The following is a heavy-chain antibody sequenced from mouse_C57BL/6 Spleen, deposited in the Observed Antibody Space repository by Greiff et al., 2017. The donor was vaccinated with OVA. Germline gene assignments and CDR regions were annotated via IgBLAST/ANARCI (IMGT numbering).Heavy chain of an antibody. Sequence: VQLQQPGAELVKPGASVQLSCKASGYTFTSYWMHWVKQRPGRGLEWIGRIDPNSGDTKYNEKFKSKATLTVDKPSSTAYMQLSSLTSEDSAVYYCARHPTIYSGYFDYWGQGTTLTVSS. CDR2: IDPNSGDT. V-gene: IGHV1-72*01. CDR1: GYTFTSYW. D-gene: IGHD2-1*01. CDR3: ARHPTIYSGYFDY. J-gene: IGHJ2*01.